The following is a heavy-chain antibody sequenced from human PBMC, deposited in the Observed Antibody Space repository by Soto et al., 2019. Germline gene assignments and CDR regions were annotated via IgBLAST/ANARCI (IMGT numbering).Heavy chain of an antibody. CDR2: IHSDGSST. CDR1: GFTFSYYW. V-gene: IGHV3-74*01. Sequence: EVQLVESGGGLVRPGGSLRLSCAASGFTFSYYWMHWVRQAPGKGLVWVSRIHSDGSSTTYADFVKGRFIISRDNARNAVDLKMNSVRVEDRAVYYCKRGDRGVFDLWGQGTVVTVSS. J-gene: IGHJ3*01. CDR3: KRGDRGVFDL. D-gene: IGHD1-26*01.